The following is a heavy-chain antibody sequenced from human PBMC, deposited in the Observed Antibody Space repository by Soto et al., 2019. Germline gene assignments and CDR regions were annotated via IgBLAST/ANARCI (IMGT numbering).Heavy chain of an antibody. Sequence: SGGSLRLSCAASGFTFNNARMSWVRQAPGKGLEWVGRIKGEADGGTTDYAAPVKGRITISRDHSKDTLYLRMNSLKTEDTAVYYCTTGLSNGYYNFDYWGQGTPVTVSS. J-gene: IGHJ4*02. CDR3: TTGLSNGYYNFDY. CDR2: IKGEADGGTT. CDR1: GFTFNNAR. D-gene: IGHD3-22*01. V-gene: IGHV3-15*01.